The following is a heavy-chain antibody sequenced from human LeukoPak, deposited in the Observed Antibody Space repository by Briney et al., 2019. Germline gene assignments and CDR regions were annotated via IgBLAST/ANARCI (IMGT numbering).Heavy chain of an antibody. D-gene: IGHD2-2*02. CDR1: GGSISSYY. CDR3: ARNGVPAAIPKFDY. V-gene: IGHV4-4*07. J-gene: IGHJ4*02. CDR2: IYTSGST. Sequence: SETLSLTCTVSGGSISSYYWSWVRQPAGKGLEWIGRIYTSGSTNYNPSLKSRVTMSVDTSKNQFSLKLSSVTAADTAVYYCARNGVPAAIPKFDYWGQGTLVTVSS.